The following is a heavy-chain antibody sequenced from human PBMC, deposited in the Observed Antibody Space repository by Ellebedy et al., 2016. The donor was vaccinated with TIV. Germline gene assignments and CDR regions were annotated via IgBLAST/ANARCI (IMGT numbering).Heavy chain of an antibody. Sequence: GGSLRLSCAASGFTFSNYAMSWVRQTPEKRLEWVSAISGNGGSTYSPDSVRGRFTISRDNSKTTLYLQMNSLKTEDAAVYYCAASSNGNIFDYWGQGTLVTVSS. CDR2: ISGNGGST. CDR3: AASSNGNIFDY. CDR1: GFTFSNYA. V-gene: IGHV3-23*01. J-gene: IGHJ4*02. D-gene: IGHD2-2*01.